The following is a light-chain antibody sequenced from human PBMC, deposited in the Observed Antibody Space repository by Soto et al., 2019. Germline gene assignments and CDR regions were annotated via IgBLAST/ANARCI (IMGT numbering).Light chain of an antibody. Sequence: QSVLTQPPSASGSPGQSVTISCTGTSSDVGGYNYVSWYQQHPGKAPKLMIYEVSNRPSGVPDRFSGSMSGNTASLTVSGLQAEDEADYYCSSYAGSNSYVFGTGTKVTVL. CDR3: SSYAGSNSYV. CDR1: SSDVGGYNY. J-gene: IGLJ1*01. CDR2: EVS. V-gene: IGLV2-8*01.